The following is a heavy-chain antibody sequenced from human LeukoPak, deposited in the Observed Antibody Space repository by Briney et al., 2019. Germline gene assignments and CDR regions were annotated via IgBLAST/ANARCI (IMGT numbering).Heavy chain of an antibody. D-gene: IGHD1-26*01. CDR2: IYYSGST. CDR1: GGSISGSSYY. V-gene: IGHV4-39*01. J-gene: IGHJ5*02. CDR3: ARHSSFFSPLYP. Sequence: PSETLSLTCAVSGGSISGSSYYWGWIRQPPGKGLEWIGSIYYSGSTYYNPSLKSRLTISVDTSKNQFSLKLSSVTAADAAVYYCARHSSFFSPLYPWGQGTLGTVSS.